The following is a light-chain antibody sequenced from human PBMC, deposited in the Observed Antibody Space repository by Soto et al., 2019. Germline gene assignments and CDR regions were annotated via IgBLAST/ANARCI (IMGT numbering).Light chain of an antibody. CDR2: AAS. CDR3: QRSYSTPPT. CDR1: QTISSY. J-gene: IGKJ1*01. Sequence: DIQVTQSPSSLSASVGDGVTITCRTSQTISSYLNWYQQKPGKAPKLLIFAASSLHSGVPSRFSGSGYGTDFTLTISSLQPEDGATYYCQRSYSTPPTFGQGTKVDI. V-gene: IGKV1-39*01.